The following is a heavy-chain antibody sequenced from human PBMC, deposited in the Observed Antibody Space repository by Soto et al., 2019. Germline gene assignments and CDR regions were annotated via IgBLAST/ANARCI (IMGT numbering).Heavy chain of an antibody. CDR3: ARASHDYGALDY. J-gene: IGHJ4*02. D-gene: IGHD4-17*01. Sequence: EVQLVESGGGLVKTGGSLRLSCTASGFTFSSYNMNWVRQAPGKGLEWVSYISTWSSYSFYADSVKGRFTISRDNSENSLYLQLDSLRDEDTAVYYCARASHDYGALDYWGQGALVTVSS. V-gene: IGHV3-21*02. CDR2: ISTWSSYS. CDR1: GFTFSSYN.